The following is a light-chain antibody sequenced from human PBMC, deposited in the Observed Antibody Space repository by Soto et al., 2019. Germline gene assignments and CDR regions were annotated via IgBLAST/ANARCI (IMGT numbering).Light chain of an antibody. CDR3: QQSYSTPLT. Sequence: DIQVTQSPPTLSASVGDRVTITCRASQTISTWMAWYQQKPGKAPKLLVYDASTLQSGVASRFSGSGSGTEFTLTVSSLQPDDFATYYCQQSYSTPLTFGGGTKVDIK. CDR1: QTISTW. CDR2: DAS. J-gene: IGKJ4*01. V-gene: IGKV1-5*01.